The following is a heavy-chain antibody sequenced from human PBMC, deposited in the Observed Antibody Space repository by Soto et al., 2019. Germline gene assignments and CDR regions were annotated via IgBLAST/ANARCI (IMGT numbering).Heavy chain of an antibody. CDR2: TYYKSKWYT. V-gene: IGHV6-1*01. D-gene: IGHD3-3*01. CDR1: GDSVSSNSAA. J-gene: IGHJ1*01. CDR3: ARANFFTEYFEH. Sequence: QVPLQQSGPGLVKPSQTLSLTCAISGDSVSSNSAAWNWIRQSPSRGLEWLGRTYYKSKWYTDYAVSVQSRININPETSKNQFSLQLNSVTPEDTAIYYCARANFFTEYFEHWGQGTLVTVSS.